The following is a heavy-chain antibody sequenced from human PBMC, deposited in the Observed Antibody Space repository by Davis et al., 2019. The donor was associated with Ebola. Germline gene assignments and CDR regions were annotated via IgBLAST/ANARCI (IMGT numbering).Heavy chain of an antibody. V-gene: IGHV3-23*01. CDR2: LGLSADT. Sequence: GGSLRLSCAASGFVFSSYVMSWVRRAPGKGLEWVSTLGLSADTYYADSVKGRFTISRDNSKNTLHLQMNSLRFEDTAVYYCAREEWAVDRRDFDYWGQGTLVTVSS. D-gene: IGHD1-14*01. CDR3: AREEWAVDRRDFDY. J-gene: IGHJ4*02. CDR1: GFVFSSYV.